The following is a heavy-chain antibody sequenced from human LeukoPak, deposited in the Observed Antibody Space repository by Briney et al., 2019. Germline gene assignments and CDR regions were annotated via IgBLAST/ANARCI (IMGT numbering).Heavy chain of an antibody. Sequence: SETLSLTCTVSGGSISSGDYYWSWIRQPPGKGLEWIGYIYYSGSTYYNPSLKSRVTISVDTSKNQFSLKLSSVTAADTAVYYCARGATFRLADYWGQGTLVTVSS. V-gene: IGHV4-30-4*01. D-gene: IGHD2-15*01. CDR2: IYYSGST. CDR1: GGSISSGDYY. J-gene: IGHJ4*02. CDR3: ARGATFRLADY.